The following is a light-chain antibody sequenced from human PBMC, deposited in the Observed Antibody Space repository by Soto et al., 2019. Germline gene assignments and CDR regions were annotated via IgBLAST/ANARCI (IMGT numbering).Light chain of an antibody. J-gene: IGKJ3*01. CDR2: DAS. V-gene: IGKV1-33*01. CDR1: HDITSF. CDR3: QHCDYLPI. Sequence: DIQMTQSPSSLSASVGDRVTITCQASHDITSFLNWYQHKPGRAPKLLIYDASILEAGVPTRFSGSGSGTHLTFTISSPQPEDVATYYCQHCDYLPIFGPGTTVDFK.